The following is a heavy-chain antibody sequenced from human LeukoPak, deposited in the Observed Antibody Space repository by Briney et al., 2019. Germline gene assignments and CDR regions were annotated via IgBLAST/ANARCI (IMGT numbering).Heavy chain of an antibody. CDR3: ARARPSSSRSLYYYYMDV. Sequence: SVKVSCKASGGTFSSYAINWVRQAPGQGLEWMGGIIPIFGTANYAQKFQGRVTITADESTSTAYMELSSLRSEDTAVYYCARARPSSSRSLYYYYMDVWGKGTTVTVSS. D-gene: IGHD6-6*01. CDR1: GGTFSSYA. CDR2: IIPIFGTA. J-gene: IGHJ6*03. V-gene: IGHV1-69*13.